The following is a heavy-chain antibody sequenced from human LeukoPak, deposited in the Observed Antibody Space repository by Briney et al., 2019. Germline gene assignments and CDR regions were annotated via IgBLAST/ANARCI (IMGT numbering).Heavy chain of an antibody. Sequence: GGSLRLSCAASGFTVSSNYMSWVRQAPGKGLEWVSVIYSGGSTYYADSVKGRFTISRHNSKNTLYLQMNSVRAEDTAVYYCARGPSYYFDYWGEGTLVTVSS. J-gene: IGHJ4*02. CDR1: GFTVSSNY. CDR3: ARGPSYYFDY. D-gene: IGHD2-2*01. CDR2: IYSGGST. V-gene: IGHV3-53*04.